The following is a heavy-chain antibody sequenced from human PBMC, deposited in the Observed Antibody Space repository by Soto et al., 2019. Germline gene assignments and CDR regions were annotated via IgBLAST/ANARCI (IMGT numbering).Heavy chain of an antibody. CDR3: ARSVVVVAATPSAFDI. CDR2: IIPIFGTA. Sequence: ASVKVSCKASGGTFSSYAISWVRQAPGQGLEWMGGIIPIFGTANYAQKFQGRVTITADESTSTAYMELSSLRSEDTAVYYCARSVVVVAATPSAFDIWGQGTMVT. CDR1: GGTFSSYA. D-gene: IGHD2-15*01. V-gene: IGHV1-69*13. J-gene: IGHJ3*02.